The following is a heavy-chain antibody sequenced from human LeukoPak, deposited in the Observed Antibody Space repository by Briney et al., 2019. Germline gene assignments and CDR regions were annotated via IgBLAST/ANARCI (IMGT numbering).Heavy chain of an antibody. J-gene: IGHJ4*02. V-gene: IGHV3-48*03. Sequence: GGSLCLSCAVSGFTFNVYERSWVRQAPGKGLEWVSYVSGGGETRYYADSVKGRFTVSRDYSKNTLYLQMNSLRAEDTAVYYWGRREYSNGRYYVDSWGQGNLVTVSS. CDR2: VSGGGETR. CDR3: GRREYSNGRYYVDS. D-gene: IGHD6-19*01. CDR1: GFTFNVYE.